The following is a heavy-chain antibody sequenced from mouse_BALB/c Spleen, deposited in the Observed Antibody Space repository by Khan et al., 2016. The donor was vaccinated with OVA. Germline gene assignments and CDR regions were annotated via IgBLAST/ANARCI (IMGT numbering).Heavy chain of an antibody. CDR3: ARGYFGNYEFAY. CDR2: IFPVTGTT. CDR1: GYTFTSYW. V-gene: IGHV1S132*01. Sequence: QVQLQQPGAELVKPGASVKLSCKTSGYTFTSYWIQWVKQRPGQGLGWIGQIFPVTGTTYYNENFKGKATLTIDTSSTTAYMQLSSLTSEDSAVYFCARGYFGNYEFAYWGQGTLVTVSA. D-gene: IGHD2-1*01. J-gene: IGHJ3*01.